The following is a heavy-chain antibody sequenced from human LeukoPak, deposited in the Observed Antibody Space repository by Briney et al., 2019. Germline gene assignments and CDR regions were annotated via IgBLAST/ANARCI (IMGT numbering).Heavy chain of an antibody. Sequence: SQTLSLTCAVSGGSISSGGYSWSWIRQPPGKGLEWIGYIYRSGSTYYNPSLKSRVTISVDRSKNQFSLKLSSVTAADTAVYYCARGGYSYGYQFDYWGQGTLVTVSS. CDR1: GGSISSGGYS. CDR2: IYRSGST. CDR3: ARGGYSYGYQFDY. D-gene: IGHD5-18*01. J-gene: IGHJ4*02. V-gene: IGHV4-30-2*01.